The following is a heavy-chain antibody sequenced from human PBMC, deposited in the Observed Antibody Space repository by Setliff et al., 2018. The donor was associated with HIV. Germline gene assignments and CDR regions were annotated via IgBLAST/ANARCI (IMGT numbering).Heavy chain of an antibody. D-gene: IGHD4-17*01. CDR2: IFHTGSS. Sequence: SETLSLTCSVSGGSMSNYYWSWVRQPPGKGLEWMGDIFHTGSSTYNPSLKSRVSLSVDTSKNQFSLRLSSVTAADTAVYYCASLTDYGGDSGGHWGQGMLVTVSS. V-gene: IGHV4-59*01. CDR3: ASLTDYGGDSGGH. J-gene: IGHJ4*02. CDR1: GGSMSNYY.